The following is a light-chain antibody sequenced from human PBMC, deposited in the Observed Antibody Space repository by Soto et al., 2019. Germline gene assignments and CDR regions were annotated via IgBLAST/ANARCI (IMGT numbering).Light chain of an antibody. J-gene: IGKJ5*01. CDR2: GAV. CDR1: QILSSN. V-gene: IGKV3-15*01. CDR3: QQYNNWPPIT. Sequence: DKLMTQSPATLSVSPGGRVTLSCRASQILSSNLACYQQKPGQAPRLLIYGAVTRATGVPARFSGSESGTEFTLTISSLQSEDFAVYYCQQYNNWPPITFGQGTRLEIK.